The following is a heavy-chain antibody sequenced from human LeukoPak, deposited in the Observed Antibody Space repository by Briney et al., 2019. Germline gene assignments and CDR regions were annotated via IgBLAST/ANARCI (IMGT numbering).Heavy chain of an antibody. J-gene: IGHJ3*02. CDR1: GFTFSSYA. D-gene: IGHD1-26*01. CDR2: ISGSGGST. CDR3: ARTAHFYSNGFDI. V-gene: IGHV3-23*01. Sequence: GSLRLSCAASGFTFSSYAMSWVRQAPGKGLEWVSAISGSGGSTYYADSVKGRFTISRDNSKNTLYLQMNSLTPEDTAMYYCARTAHFYSNGFDIWGQGTMVIVSS.